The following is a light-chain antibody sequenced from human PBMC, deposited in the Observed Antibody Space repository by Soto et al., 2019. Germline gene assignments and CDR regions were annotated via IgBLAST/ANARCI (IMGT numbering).Light chain of an antibody. CDR1: QTISSY. CDR3: QQSYSTPYT. V-gene: IGKV1-39*01. Sequence: DIQMIQSPYSLSASVGDRVTITCRASQTISSYLNWYQQKPGKAPKVLIFAASTLQSGVPSRFSGSGFGTDFTLTISSLQPEDFATYYCQQSYSTPYTFGHGTNLEIK. CDR2: AAS. J-gene: IGKJ2*01.